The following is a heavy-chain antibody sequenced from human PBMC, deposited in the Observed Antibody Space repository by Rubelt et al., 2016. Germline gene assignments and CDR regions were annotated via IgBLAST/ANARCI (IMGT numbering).Heavy chain of an antibody. CDR2: ISGSAGST. CDR1: GFTYSSYA. CDR3: ARPGGYNYGPLCYFDF. J-gene: IGHJ4*02. V-gene: IGHV3-23*01. D-gene: IGHD5-18*01. Sequence: EVQLLESGGGLVQPGGSLRLSCAASGFTYSSYAMSWVRQAPGKGLEWVSTISGSAGSTYYADSVKGRFTISRDNSKNTLFLQMNSLRAEDTAVYYCARPGGYNYGPLCYFDFWGQGTLVTVSS.